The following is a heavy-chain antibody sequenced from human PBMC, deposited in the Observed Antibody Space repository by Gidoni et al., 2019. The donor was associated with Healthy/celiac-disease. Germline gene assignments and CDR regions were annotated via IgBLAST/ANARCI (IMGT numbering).Heavy chain of an antibody. V-gene: IGHV3-21*01. CDR2: IRSSSSYI. CDR1: GFTLSSYS. D-gene: IGHD6-13*01. Sequence: EVQLVESGGGLVQPGGSLRLSCAASGFTLSSYSMNWVSQAPGQGLEWVSSIRSSSSYIYYTDSVKGRFTISRDNAKNSLYLQMNSLRAEDTAVYYCARDLRYSSRVLIDYYGMDVWGQGTTVTVSS. CDR3: ARDLRYSSRVLIDYYGMDV. J-gene: IGHJ6*02.